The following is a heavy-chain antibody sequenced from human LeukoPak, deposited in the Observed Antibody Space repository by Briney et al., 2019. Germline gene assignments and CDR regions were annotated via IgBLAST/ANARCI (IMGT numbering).Heavy chain of an antibody. CDR1: GFTFSSYS. J-gene: IGHJ4*02. D-gene: IGHD1-20*01. Sequence: PGGSLRLSCAASGFTFSSYSMNWVRQAPGKGLEWVSYISSSSSSTIYYAGSVKGRFTISRDNAKNSLYLQMNSLRAEDTAVYYCARDPGVTGTTFDYWGQGTLVTVSS. V-gene: IGHV3-48*04. CDR3: ARDPGVTGTTFDY. CDR2: ISSSSSSTI.